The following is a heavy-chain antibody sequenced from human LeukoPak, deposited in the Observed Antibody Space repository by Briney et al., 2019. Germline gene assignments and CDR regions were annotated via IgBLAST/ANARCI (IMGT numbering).Heavy chain of an antibody. CDR3: SFNRGWTGFFKH. V-gene: IGHV3-53*01. J-gene: IGHJ1*01. CDR2: LYTDGTT. D-gene: IGHD6-19*01. CDR1: GFTVSSNY. Sequence: GGSLRLSCVASGFTVSSNYMSWVRQAPGRGLEWVSALYTDGTTFYADSVKGRFTISRDNSKNTLYLQMNGLRPEDTAVYYCSFNRGWTGFFKHWGQGTLVTVCS.